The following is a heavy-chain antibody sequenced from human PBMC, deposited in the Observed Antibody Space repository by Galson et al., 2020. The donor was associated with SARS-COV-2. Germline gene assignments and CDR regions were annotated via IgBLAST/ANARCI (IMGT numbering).Heavy chain of an antibody. D-gene: IGHD3-22*01. CDR3: ARDVRAGGYALFER. V-gene: IGHV4-38-2*02. CDR1: GYSISSGYY. Sequence: SETLSLTCSVSGYSISSGYYWGWIRQTPGKGLEWIGSVHHSARHYYNPSHKSRVAMSVDTSKNQFSLRLSAVTAADTAVYFWARDVRAGGYALFERWGQGSLVTVSS. CDR2: VHHSARH. J-gene: IGHJ4*02.